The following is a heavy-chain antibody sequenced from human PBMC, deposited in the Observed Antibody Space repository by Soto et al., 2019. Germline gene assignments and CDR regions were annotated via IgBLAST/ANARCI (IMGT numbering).Heavy chain of an antibody. Sequence: GGSLRLSCAASGFTFSSYAMSWVRQAPGKGLEWVSAISGSGGSTYYADPVKGRFTISRDNSKNTLYLHMNSLRVDDTALYYWARDRSDFNGRFPFWGKGALVTVSS. CDR1: GFTFSSYA. V-gene: IGHV3-23*01. D-gene: IGHD2-8*01. CDR3: ARDRSDFNGRFPF. J-gene: IGHJ4*02. CDR2: ISGSGGST.